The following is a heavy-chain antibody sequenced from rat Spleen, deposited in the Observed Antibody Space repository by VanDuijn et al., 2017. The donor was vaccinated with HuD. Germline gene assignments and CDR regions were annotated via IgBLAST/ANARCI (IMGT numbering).Heavy chain of an antibody. J-gene: IGHJ4*01. CDR3: TRGYVMDA. CDR1: GFTFNKYW. Sequence: EVQLVESGGGLVQPGRSLKLACVASGFTFNKYWMTWIRQAPGKGLEWVASIINIGGSTYYPDSVKDRFTISRDNAKNTQYLQMDSLRSEDTATYYCTRGYVMDAWGQGASVTVSS. V-gene: IGHV5-31*01. CDR2: IINIGGST.